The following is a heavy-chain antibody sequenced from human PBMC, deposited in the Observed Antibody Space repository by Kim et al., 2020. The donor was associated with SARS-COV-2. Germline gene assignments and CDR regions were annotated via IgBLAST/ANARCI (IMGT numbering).Heavy chain of an antibody. J-gene: IGHJ3*02. V-gene: IGHV5-51*07. CDR2: IYPGDSDT. Sequence: GESLKIYCKGSGYSFTSYWIGWVHQMPGKGLEWMGIIYPGDSDTRYSPSFQGQVTISADKSISTAYLQWSSLKASDTAMYYCARSYYYDSSGCNDAFDIWGQGTMVTVSS. D-gene: IGHD3-22*01. CDR3: ARSYYYDSSGCNDAFDI. CDR1: GYSFTSYW.